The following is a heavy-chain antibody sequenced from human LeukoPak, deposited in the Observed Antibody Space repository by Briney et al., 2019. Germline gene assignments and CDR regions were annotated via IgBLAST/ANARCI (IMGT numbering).Heavy chain of an antibody. V-gene: IGHV3-48*03. D-gene: IGHD2-15*01. J-gene: IGHJ6*03. CDR2: ISSSGSTI. CDR1: GFTFSSYE. CDR3: ARDRKRYCSGGSCYSGYYYYYMDV. Sequence: GGSLRLSCAASGFTFSSYEMNWVRQAPGKGLEWVSYISSSGSTIYYADSVKGRFTISRDNAKNSLYLQMNSLRAEDTAVYYCARDRKRYCSGGSCYSGYYYYYMDVWGKGTTVTISS.